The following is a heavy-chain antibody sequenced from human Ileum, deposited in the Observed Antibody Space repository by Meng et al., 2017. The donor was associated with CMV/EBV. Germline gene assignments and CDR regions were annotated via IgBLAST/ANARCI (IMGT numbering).Heavy chain of an antibody. J-gene: IGHJ4*02. V-gene: IGHV4-59*08. CDR3: ARHSSRGGDFDY. D-gene: IGHD2-15*01. Sequence: QVQLQESGPGLVKPSETLSLTCSVSGASISSYYWSWIRQPPRKGLEWIGHIHYRGSTNYNPSLKSRVTLTVDTSKNQFSLKLSSVTAADTAVYYCARHSSRGGDFDYWGQGTLVTVSS. CDR2: IHYRGST. CDR1: GASISSYY.